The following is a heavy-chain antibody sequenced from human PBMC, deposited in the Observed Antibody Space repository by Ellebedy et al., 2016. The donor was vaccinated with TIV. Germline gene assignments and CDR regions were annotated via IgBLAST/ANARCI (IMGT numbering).Heavy chain of an antibody. D-gene: IGHD5-12*01. CDR1: RFTFSIFG. V-gene: IGHV3-30*18. Sequence: GGSLRLSXAASRFTFSIFGLHWVRQAPGKGLEWVAIISSDGTNKYYADSVRGRFTISRDNSKKTLYLQMDSLRPEDTAIYYCAKDESGGDLPRPFDHWGQGTLVTVSS. J-gene: IGHJ4*02. CDR2: ISSDGTNK. CDR3: AKDESGGDLPRPFDH.